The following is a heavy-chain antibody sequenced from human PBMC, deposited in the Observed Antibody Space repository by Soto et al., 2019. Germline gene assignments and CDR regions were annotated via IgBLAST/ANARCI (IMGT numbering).Heavy chain of an antibody. V-gene: IGHV1-58*01. CDR2: IVVGSGNT. CDR1: GFTFTSSA. CDR3: AAVRSSSWYPDAFDI. J-gene: IGHJ3*02. Sequence: ASVKVSCKASGFTFTSSAVQWVRQARGQRLEWIGWIVVGSGNTNYAQKFQERVTITRDVSTSTAYMELSSLRSEDTAVYYCAAVRSSSWYPDAFDIWGQGTMVTVSS. D-gene: IGHD6-13*01.